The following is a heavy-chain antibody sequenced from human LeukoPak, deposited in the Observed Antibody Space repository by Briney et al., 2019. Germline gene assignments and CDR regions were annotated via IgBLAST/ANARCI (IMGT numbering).Heavy chain of an antibody. CDR3: ARHALTGYDNVISYYYYMDV. V-gene: IGHV1-18*01. J-gene: IGHJ6*03. D-gene: IGHD3-9*01. CDR1: GYTFTSYG. Sequence: ASVKVSCKASGYTFTSYGISWVRQAPGQGLEWMGWISAYNGNTNYAQKLQGRVTMTTDTSTSTAYMELRSLRSDDTAVYYCARHALTGYDNVISYYYYMDVWGKGTTVTVSS. CDR2: ISAYNGNT.